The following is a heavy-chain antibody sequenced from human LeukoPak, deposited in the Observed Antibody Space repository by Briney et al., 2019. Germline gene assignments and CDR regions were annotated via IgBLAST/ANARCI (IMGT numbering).Heavy chain of an antibody. D-gene: IGHD2-2*01. J-gene: IGHJ5*02. V-gene: IGHV1-69*01. Sequence: SVKVSCKASGGTFSSYAISWVRQAPGQGLEWMGGIIPIFGTANYAQKFQGRVTITADESTSTAYMELSGLRSEDTAVYYCARAVEYCSSTSCYPYNWFDPWGQGTLVTVSS. CDR1: GGTFSSYA. CDR3: ARAVEYCSSTSCYPYNWFDP. CDR2: IIPIFGTA.